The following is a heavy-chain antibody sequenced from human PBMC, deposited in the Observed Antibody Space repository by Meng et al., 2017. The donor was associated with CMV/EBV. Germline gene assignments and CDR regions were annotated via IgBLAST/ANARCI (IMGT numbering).Heavy chain of an antibody. Sequence: GESLKISCAASGFTFSDYDMSWIRQAPGKGLEWVSYISSSGSTIYYADSVKGRFTISRDNAKNSLYLQMNSLRAEDTAVYYCAGDCSSTSCYTRPYGMDVWGQGTTVTVSS. D-gene: IGHD2-2*02. CDR2: ISSSGSTI. CDR1: GFTFSDYD. J-gene: IGHJ6*02. V-gene: IGHV3-11*01. CDR3: AGDCSSTSCYTRPYGMDV.